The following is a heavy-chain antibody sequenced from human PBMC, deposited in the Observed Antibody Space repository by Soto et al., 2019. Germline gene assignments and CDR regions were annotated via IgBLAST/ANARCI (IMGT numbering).Heavy chain of an antibody. V-gene: IGHV1-18*04. CDR2: ISAYNCNT. Sequence: QVQLGQSGAEVKKPGASVKVSCKASGYTFTSYGISWVRQAPGQGLEWMGWISAYNCNTNYSQKFQGRVTMITDTSTSTGYMELRSLRSDDTAVYYCARGLRSSRINWFDPWGQGTLVTVSS. D-gene: IGHD2-2*01. CDR3: ARGLRSSRINWFDP. J-gene: IGHJ5*02. CDR1: GYTFTSYG.